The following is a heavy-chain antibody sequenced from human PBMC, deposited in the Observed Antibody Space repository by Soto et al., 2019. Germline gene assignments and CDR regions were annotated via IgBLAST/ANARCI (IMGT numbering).Heavy chain of an antibody. D-gene: IGHD3-16*01. J-gene: IGHJ4*02. CDR3: ARDRLATNYYFDY. CDR2: IRSGGSIV. V-gene: IGHV3-11*01. CDR1: GFIFSDYY. Sequence: TGGSLRLSCAASGFIFSDYYMGWIRQAPGKGLEWVSYIRSGGSIVYYADSVKGRFTISRDNAKNSLYLQMNSLRVEDTAVYYCARDRLATNYYFDYWGQGTLVTVSS.